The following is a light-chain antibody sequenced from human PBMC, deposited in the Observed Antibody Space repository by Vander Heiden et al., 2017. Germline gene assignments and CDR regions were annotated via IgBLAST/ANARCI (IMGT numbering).Light chain of an antibody. J-gene: IGLJ1*01. V-gene: IGLV3-10*01. CDR1: ALPKNY. CDR2: EDS. CDR3: YSTDSSGNHYV. Sequence: SYELTPPPSVSVSPGQTARTTCSGDALPKNYAYWYQQKSGQAPVLVIYEDSKRPSGIPERFSGSSSGTMATLTISGAQVEDAADYYCYSTDSSGNHYVFGTGTKVTVL.